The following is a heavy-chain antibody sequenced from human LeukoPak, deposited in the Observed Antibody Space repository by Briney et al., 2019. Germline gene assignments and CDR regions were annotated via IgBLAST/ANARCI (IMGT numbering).Heavy chain of an antibody. CDR2: IYTGGST. J-gene: IGHJ4*02. D-gene: IGHD2-2*01. CDR3: ARGASPRYCSSTSCSYFHY. CDR1: GGSIISGSCY. V-gene: IGHV4-61*02. Sequence: SETLSLTCTGSGGSIISGSCYWICIRQPAGKGLEWIGRIYTGGSTNYNPSLKSRVTISVDTSKNQFSLKLSYATAADKAVYYCARGASPRYCSSTSCSYFHYWGQGTLVAVSS.